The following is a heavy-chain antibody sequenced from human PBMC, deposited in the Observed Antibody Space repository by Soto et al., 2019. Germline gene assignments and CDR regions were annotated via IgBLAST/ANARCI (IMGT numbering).Heavy chain of an antibody. Sequence: GGSLRLSCAASGFTFSTYTMNWVRQVPGKGLEWISSISSGSSYIYYAGSVKGRFTISRDNAKNSLFLQMNSLRADDTAVYYCARDILSGGAYPDSWGQGTKVTVSS. CDR1: GFTFSTYT. CDR3: ARDILSGGAYPDS. CDR2: ISSGSSYI. V-gene: IGHV3-21*01. J-gene: IGHJ5*01. D-gene: IGHD3-10*01.